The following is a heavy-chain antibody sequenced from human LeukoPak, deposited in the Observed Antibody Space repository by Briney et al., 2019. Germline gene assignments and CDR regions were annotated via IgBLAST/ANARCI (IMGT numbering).Heavy chain of an antibody. D-gene: IGHD2-15*01. V-gene: IGHV3-23*01. CDR3: AKGGYCSGGSCYRNLYYFDY. J-gene: IGHJ4*02. CDR2: ISGSGGST. CDR1: GFTFSSYA. Sequence: GGSLRLSCAASGFTFSSYAMSWVRQAPGKGLEWVSAISGSGGSTYYADSVKGRFTISRDNSKNTLYLQTNSLRAEDTAVYYCAKGGYCSGGSCYRNLYYFDYWGQGTLVTVSS.